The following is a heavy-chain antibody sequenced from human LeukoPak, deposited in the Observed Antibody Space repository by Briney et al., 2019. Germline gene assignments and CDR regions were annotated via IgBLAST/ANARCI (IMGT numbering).Heavy chain of an antibody. CDR3: ARAGGRLVPAAVRFDP. CDR2: IKQDGSEK. V-gene: IGHV3-7*01. CDR1: GFTFSSYW. D-gene: IGHD2-2*01. J-gene: IGHJ5*02. Sequence: GGSLRLSCVASGFTFSSYWMSWVRQAPGKGLEWVANIKQDGSEKYYVDSVEGRFTISRDNAKNSLYLQMNSLRAEDTAIYYCARAGGRLVPAAVRFDPWGQGTLVTVSS.